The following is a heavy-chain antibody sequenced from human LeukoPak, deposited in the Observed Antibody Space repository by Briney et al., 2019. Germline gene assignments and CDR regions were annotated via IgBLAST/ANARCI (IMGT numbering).Heavy chain of an antibody. J-gene: IGHJ4*02. CDR2: IRYDGSDK. Sequence: GGSLRLSCAASGFTFSSYGMHWVRQAPGKGLKWVAFIRYDGSDKYYGDSVKGRFTISRDNSMDTLYLQMNSLRAEDTAVYYCAKADSGTYYGLGDYFDYWGQGTLVTVSS. CDR1: GFTFSSYG. CDR3: AKADSGTYYGLGDYFDY. D-gene: IGHD1-26*01. V-gene: IGHV3-30*02.